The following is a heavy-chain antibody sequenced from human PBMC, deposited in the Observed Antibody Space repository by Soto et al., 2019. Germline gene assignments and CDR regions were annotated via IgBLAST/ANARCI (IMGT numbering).Heavy chain of an antibody. Sequence: ASVKVSCKASGGTFSSYAISWVRQAPGQGLEWMGGIIPIFGTANYAQKFQGRVTITADESTSTAYMELSSLRSEDTAVYYCARDNPYCSSTSCYLRPDYYYYYGMDVWGQRTTVTVSS. CDR2: IIPIFGTA. D-gene: IGHD2-2*01. CDR1: GGTFSSYA. J-gene: IGHJ6*02. V-gene: IGHV1-69*13. CDR3: ARDNPYCSSTSCYLRPDYYYYYGMDV.